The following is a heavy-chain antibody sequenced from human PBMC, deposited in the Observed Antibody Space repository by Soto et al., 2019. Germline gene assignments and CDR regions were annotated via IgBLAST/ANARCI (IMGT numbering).Heavy chain of an antibody. CDR3: ARASDYYDSSGYYYEYFQH. CDR1: GFTFSSYS. J-gene: IGHJ1*01. CDR2: ISSSSSYI. V-gene: IGHV3-21*01. Sequence: EVQLVESGGGLVKPGGSLRLSCAASGFTFSSYSMNWVRQAPGKGLEWVSSISSSSSYIYYADSVKGRFTISRDNAKNSLYLQMNSLRAEDTAVYYCARASDYYDSSGYYYEYFQHWGQGTLVTVSS. D-gene: IGHD3-22*01.